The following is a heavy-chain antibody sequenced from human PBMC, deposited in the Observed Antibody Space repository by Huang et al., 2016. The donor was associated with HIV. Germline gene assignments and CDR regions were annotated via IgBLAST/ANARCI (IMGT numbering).Heavy chain of an antibody. CDR3: ARAPHYGSGSYYY. D-gene: IGHD3-10*01. CDR2: ITHSGST. V-gene: IGHV4-34*01. CDR1: GGSFSGYY. Sequence: QVQLHQWGAGLLKPSETLSLTCAVYGGSFSGYYWSWIRQPPGKGLAWIGEITHSGSTNYSPSLKSRVTISEETSKNQFSLKLSSVTAADTAVYYCARAPHYGSGSYYYWGQGTLVTVSS. J-gene: IGHJ4*02.